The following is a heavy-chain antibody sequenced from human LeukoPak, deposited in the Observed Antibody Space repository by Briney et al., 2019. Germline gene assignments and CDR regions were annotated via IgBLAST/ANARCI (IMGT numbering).Heavy chain of an antibody. CDR2: ISAYNGNT. J-gene: IGHJ4*02. CDR1: GYTFTSYG. D-gene: IGHD3-22*01. V-gene: IGHV1-18*01. CDR3: ARDGDYYDSSGYPYYFDY. Sequence: GASVKVSCKASGYTFTSYGISWVRQAPGQGLEWMGWISAYNGNTNYAQKLQGRVTMTTDTSTSTAYMELSSLRAEDTAVYYCARDGDYYDSSGYPYYFDYWGQGTLVTVSS.